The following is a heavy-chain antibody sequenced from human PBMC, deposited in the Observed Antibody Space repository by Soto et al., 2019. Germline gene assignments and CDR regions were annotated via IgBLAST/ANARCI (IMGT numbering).Heavy chain of an antibody. J-gene: IGHJ4*02. V-gene: IGHV4-31*03. CDR3: ASQFLGKYDY. Sequence: LSLPCTVSGGSLSSVGYYWSWIRHHPGKGLEWIGYIYYSGSTYYNPSLKSRVTISVDTSKNQFSLKLSSVTAADTAVYYCASQFLGKYDYWGQGALVTVSS. CDR1: GGSLSSVGYY. D-gene: IGHD3-16*01. CDR2: IYYSGST.